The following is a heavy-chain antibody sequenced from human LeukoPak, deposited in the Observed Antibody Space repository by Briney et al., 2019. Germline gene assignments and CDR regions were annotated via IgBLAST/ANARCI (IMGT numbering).Heavy chain of an antibody. V-gene: IGHV3-23*01. Sequence: QPGGSLRLSFEPSEYIFSTYAISWVRQAPGKGLEWVSSISNSVPTTDYADSVKGRFTISRDNSKNTLSLQMNSLRAEDTAVYYCAKEELYYYGSGTYYTLAPFDYWGQGTLVTVSS. CDR2: ISNSVPTT. CDR1: EYIFSTYA. CDR3: AKEELYYYGSGTYYTLAPFDY. J-gene: IGHJ4*02. D-gene: IGHD3-10*01.